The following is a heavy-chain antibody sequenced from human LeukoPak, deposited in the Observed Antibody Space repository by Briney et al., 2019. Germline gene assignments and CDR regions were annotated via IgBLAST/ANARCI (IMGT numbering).Heavy chain of an antibody. J-gene: IGHJ4*02. CDR1: GFILDTYW. V-gene: IGHV3-30*18. CDR3: AKCPSGVLRYFAPIDY. CDR2: ISSDGSNK. D-gene: IGHD3-9*01. Sequence: GGSLRLSCVASGFILDTYWMHWVRQAPGKGLEWVAVISSDGSNKYYADSVKGRFTISRDNSKNTLYLQMNSLRAEDTAVYYCAKCPSGVLRYFAPIDYWGQGTLVTVSS.